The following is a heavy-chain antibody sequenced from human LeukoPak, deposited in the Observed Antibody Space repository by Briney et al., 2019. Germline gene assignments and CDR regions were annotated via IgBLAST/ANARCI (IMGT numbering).Heavy chain of an antibody. CDR1: GGTFSSYA. D-gene: IGHD6-19*01. CDR2: IIPIFGTA. V-gene: IGHV1-69*13. J-gene: IGHJ4*02. CDR3: ATKREKYSSGWLLDY. Sequence: SVKVSCKASGGTFSSYAISWVRQAPGQGLEWMGGIIPIFGTANYAQKSQGRVTITADESTSTAYMELSSLRSEDTAVYYCATKREKYSSGWLLDYWGQGTLVTVSS.